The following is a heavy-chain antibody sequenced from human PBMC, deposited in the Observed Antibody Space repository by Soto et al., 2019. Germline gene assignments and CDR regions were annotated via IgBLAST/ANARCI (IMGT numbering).Heavy chain of an antibody. CDR3: ARGGVDYYDSSGYYFSPYYFDY. D-gene: IGHD3-22*01. CDR2: IYHSGST. J-gene: IGHJ4*02. Sequence: PSETLSLTCAVSGGSISSSNWWSWVRQPPGKGLEWIGDIYHSGSTNYNPSLKSRVTISVDRSKNQFSLKLSSVTAADTAVYYCARGGVDYYDSSGYYFSPYYFDYWGQGTLVTVSS. V-gene: IGHV4-4*02. CDR1: GGSISSSNW.